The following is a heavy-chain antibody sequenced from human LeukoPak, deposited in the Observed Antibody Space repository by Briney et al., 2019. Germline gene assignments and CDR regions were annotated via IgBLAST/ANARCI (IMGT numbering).Heavy chain of an antibody. D-gene: IGHD2-15*01. Sequence: GGSLRLSCAASGFTVSNNYMSWVRQAPGKGLEWVSGISISGGGTYYADSVKGRFTISRDNSNNKVYLQMNSLRAGDTAVYYCAKAQCSGGSCYFFDSWGQGTLVTVSS. J-gene: IGHJ4*02. CDR1: GFTVSNNY. V-gene: IGHV3-23*01. CDR3: AKAQCSGGSCYFFDS. CDR2: ISISGGGT.